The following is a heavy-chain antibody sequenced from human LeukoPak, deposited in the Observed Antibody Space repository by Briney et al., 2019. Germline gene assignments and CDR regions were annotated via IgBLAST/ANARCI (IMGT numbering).Heavy chain of an antibody. V-gene: IGHV3-30*02. D-gene: IGHD2-2*02. CDR1: GFTFSSYG. J-gene: IGHJ4*02. Sequence: GGSLRLSCAASGFTFSSYGMHWVRQAPGKGLEWVAFIRYDRSNKYYADSVKGRFTISGDNSKNTLYLQMNSLRAEDTAVYYCARDRGYCSSTSCYISFDYWGQGTLVTVSS. CDR2: IRYDRSNK. CDR3: ARDRGYCSSTSCYISFDY.